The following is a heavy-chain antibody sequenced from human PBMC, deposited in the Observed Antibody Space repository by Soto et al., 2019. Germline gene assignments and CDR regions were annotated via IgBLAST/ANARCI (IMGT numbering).Heavy chain of an antibody. V-gene: IGHV4-59*01. CDR2: IYYSGST. CDR3: AREVMNGCSGGSCYSYFDY. CDR1: GGSISRYY. Sequence: SETLSLTCTVSGGSISRYYWSWIRQPPGKGLEWIGYIYYSGSTNYNPSLKSRVTISVDTSKNQFSLKLSSVTAADTAVYYCAREVMNGCSGGSCYSYFDYWGQGTLVTVSS. D-gene: IGHD2-15*01. J-gene: IGHJ4*02.